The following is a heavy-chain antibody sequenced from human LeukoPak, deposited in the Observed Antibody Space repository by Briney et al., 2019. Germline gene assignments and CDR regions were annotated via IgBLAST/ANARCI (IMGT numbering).Heavy chain of an antibody. V-gene: IGHV3-30-3*01. CDR1: GLTFSSYA. CDR3: ARGGSTEPYYFDY. Sequence: PGRSLRLSCAASGLTFSSYAMHWVRQAPGKGLEWVAVISYDGSNKYYADSVKGRFTISRDNSKNTLYLQMNSLRAEDTAVYYCARGGSTEPYYFDYWGQGTLVTVSS. J-gene: IGHJ4*02. CDR2: ISYDGSNK. D-gene: IGHD2-2*01.